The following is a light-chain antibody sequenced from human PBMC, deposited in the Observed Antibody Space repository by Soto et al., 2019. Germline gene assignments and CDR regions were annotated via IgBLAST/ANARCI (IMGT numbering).Light chain of an antibody. Sequence: QSALGQPASVSVSPGQSITISCTGVSSDIASFKYVSWYQQYPGKAPKLLIYQVTNRASGVSHRFSGSKFGDTASLTISGLQPEDEAEYYCTSSSGSTFYVFGTGTKLTVL. J-gene: IGLJ1*01. CDR3: TSSSGSTFYV. CDR1: SSDIASFKY. CDR2: QVT. V-gene: IGLV2-14*01.